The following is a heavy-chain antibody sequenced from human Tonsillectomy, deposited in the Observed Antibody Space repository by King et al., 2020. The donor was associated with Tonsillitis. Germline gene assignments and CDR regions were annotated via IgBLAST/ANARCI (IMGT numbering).Heavy chain of an antibody. CDR3: ARGGGSGSYLDY. D-gene: IGHD3-10*01. CDR1: GGSISSGGYY. V-gene: IGHV4-31*03. J-gene: IGHJ4*02. Sequence: VQLQESGPGLVKPSQTLSLTCTVSGGSISSGGYYWSWIRQHPAEGLWWIVFIYYSGSTYYNPSLKTRLTISIDTSNNQFSLRLSSVTAADTAVYYCARGGGSGSYLDYWGQGTLVTVSS. CDR2: IYYSGST.